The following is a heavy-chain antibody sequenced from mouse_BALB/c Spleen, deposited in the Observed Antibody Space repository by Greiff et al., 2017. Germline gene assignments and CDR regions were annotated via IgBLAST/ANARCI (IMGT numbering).Heavy chain of an antibody. Sequence: QVQLQQSGPGLVQPSQSLSITCTVSGFSLTSYGVHWVRQSPGKGLEWLGVIWSGGSTDYNAAFISRLSISKDNSKSQVFFKMNSLQANDTAIYYCARKGGNYVRAFYAMDYWGQGTSVTVSS. CDR2: IWSGGST. CDR1: GFSLTSYG. V-gene: IGHV2-2*02. D-gene: IGHD2-1*01. J-gene: IGHJ4*01. CDR3: ARKGGNYVRAFYAMDY.